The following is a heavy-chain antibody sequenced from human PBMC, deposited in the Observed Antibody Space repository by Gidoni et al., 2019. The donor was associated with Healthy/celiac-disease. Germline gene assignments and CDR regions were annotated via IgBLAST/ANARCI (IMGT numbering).Heavy chain of an antibody. CDR2: ISSSSSYI. J-gene: IGHJ5*02. V-gene: IGHV3-21*01. D-gene: IGHD2-2*01. CDR3: ARDGKDIVVVPAAMEGSWFDP. CDR1: GFTFSSYS. Sequence: EVQLVESGGGLVKPGGSLRLSCAASGFTFSSYSMNWVRQAPGKGLEWVSSISSSSSYIYYADSVKGRFTISRDNAKNSLYLQMNSLRAEDTAVYYCARDGKDIVVVPAAMEGSWFDPWGQGTLVTVSS.